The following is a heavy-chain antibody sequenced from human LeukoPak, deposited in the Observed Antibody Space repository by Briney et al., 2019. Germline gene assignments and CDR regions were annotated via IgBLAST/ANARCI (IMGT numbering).Heavy chain of an antibody. D-gene: IGHD6-19*01. J-gene: IGHJ4*02. CDR3: ARGSSWYLI. Sequence: SETLSLTCTVSGGSISNDYWSCSRQPPGQGLEGIGYIYYSGSATYNSSLKSRVNISVDRSTSQFSPKLTSVTAADTAWYYCARGSSWYLIWGQGTLVTVSS. V-gene: IGHV4-59*12. CDR2: IYYSGSA. CDR1: GGSISNDY.